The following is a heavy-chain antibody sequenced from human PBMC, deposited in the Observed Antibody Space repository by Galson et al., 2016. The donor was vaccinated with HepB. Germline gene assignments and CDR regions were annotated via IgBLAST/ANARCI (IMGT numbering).Heavy chain of an antibody. D-gene: IGHD3-10*01. CDR1: GDLISSSLSNY. CDR3: ARARGPARFDY. J-gene: IGHJ4*02. CDR2: IYYSGST. Sequence: ETLSLTCTVSGDLISSSLSNYWGWIRQPPGKGLEWIASIYYSGSTYFNSSLKSRVTISVDTSNNQFSLKLSSVTSADSALYYCARARGPARFDYWGQGILVTVSS. V-gene: IGHV4-39*07.